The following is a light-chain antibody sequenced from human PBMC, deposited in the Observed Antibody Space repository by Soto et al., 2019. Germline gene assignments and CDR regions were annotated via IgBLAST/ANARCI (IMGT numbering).Light chain of an antibody. V-gene: IGKV3-20*01. CDR2: GAS. Sequence: EIVLTQSPGTLSLSPGERATLSCRASQSVSSSYLAWYQQKPGQAPRLLIYGASSRATGIPDRFSGSGSGTDFTLTISRLEREDFVVYYCQQYGSSPGTFGQGTKVEIK. CDR1: QSVSSSY. J-gene: IGKJ1*01. CDR3: QQYGSSPGT.